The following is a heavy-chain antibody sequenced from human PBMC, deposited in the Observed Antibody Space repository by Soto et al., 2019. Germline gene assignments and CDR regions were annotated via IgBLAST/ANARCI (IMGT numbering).Heavy chain of an antibody. J-gene: IGHJ4*02. D-gene: IGHD6-13*01. V-gene: IGHV3-11*06. CDR2: ISSSSSYT. Sequence: GSLRLSCAASGFTFSDYYMSWIRQAPGKGLEWVSYISSSSSYTNYADSVKGRFTISRDNAKNSLYLQMNNLRAEDTAVYYCARTPGIAAAGITYWGQGTLV. CDR1: GFTFSDYY. CDR3: ARTPGIAAAGITY.